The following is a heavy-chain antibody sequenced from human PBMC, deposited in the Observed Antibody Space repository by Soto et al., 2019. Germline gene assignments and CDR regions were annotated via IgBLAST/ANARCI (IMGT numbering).Heavy chain of an antibody. CDR1: GFAVSSKY. CDR2: IYGGGTT. V-gene: IGHV3-53*01. CDR3: VQTTGWPGFDV. Sequence: GVSLRLSCAASGFAVSSKYMTWVRQAPGKGLEWVSVIYGGGTTYYADSVKGRFTISRDTSKNTLYLQMNSLRAEDTAVYYCVQTTGWPGFDVWGQGTLVTVSS. D-gene: IGHD6-19*01. J-gene: IGHJ4*02.